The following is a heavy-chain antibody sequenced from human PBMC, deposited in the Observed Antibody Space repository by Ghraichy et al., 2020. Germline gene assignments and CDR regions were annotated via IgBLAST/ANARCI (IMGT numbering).Heavy chain of an antibody. Sequence: ASVKVSCKASGYTFTSYGISWVRQAPGQGLEWMGWISAYNGNTNYAQKLQGRVTMTTDTSTSTAYMELRSLRSDDTAVYYCARVVGATTKGHWFDPWGQGTLVTVSS. J-gene: IGHJ5*02. CDR2: ISAYNGNT. V-gene: IGHV1-18*01. D-gene: IGHD1-26*01. CDR3: ARVVGATTKGHWFDP. CDR1: GYTFTSYG.